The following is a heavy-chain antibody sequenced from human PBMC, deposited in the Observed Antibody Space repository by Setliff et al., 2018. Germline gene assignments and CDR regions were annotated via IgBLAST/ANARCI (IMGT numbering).Heavy chain of an antibody. CDR3: ARDLGWVTEAFDI. V-gene: IGHV1-18*01. CDR1: GGSFSNYA. CDR2: INPNSGGA. Sequence: GASVKVSSKVSGGSFSNYAINWVRQAPGQGLEWMGWINPNSGGANFAQKLQGRVTMTTDTSTSTAYMELRSLRSDDTAVYYCARDLGWVTEAFDIWGQGTMVTVSS. J-gene: IGHJ3*02. D-gene: IGHD2-21*02.